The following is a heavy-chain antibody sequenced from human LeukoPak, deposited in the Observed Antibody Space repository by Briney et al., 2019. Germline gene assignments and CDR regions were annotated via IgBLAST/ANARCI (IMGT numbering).Heavy chain of an antibody. CDR2: INHSGST. D-gene: IGHD3-22*01. CDR3: AKDSSGPIPAEGDY. J-gene: IGHJ4*02. V-gene: IGHV4-34*01. CDR1: GGSFSGYY. Sequence: PSETLSLTCAVYGGSFSGYYWSWIRQLPGKGLEWIGEINHSGSTNYNPSLKSRVTISVDTSKNQFSLKLSSVTAADTAVYYCAKDSSGPIPAEGDYWGQGTLVTVSS.